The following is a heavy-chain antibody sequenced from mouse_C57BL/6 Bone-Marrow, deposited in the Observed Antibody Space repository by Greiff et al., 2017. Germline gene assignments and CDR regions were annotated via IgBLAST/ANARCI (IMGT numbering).Heavy chain of an antibody. J-gene: IGHJ3*01. V-gene: IGHV5-17*01. Sequence: EVKVEESGGGLVKPGGSLKLSCAASGFTFSDYGMHWVRQAPEKGLEWVAYISSGSSTIYYADTVKGRFTISRDNAKNTLFLQMTSLRSEDTAMYYCARNYSNYFAWFAYWGQGTLVTVSA. CDR3: ARNYSNYFAWFAY. CDR2: ISSGSSTI. CDR1: GFTFSDYG. D-gene: IGHD2-5*01.